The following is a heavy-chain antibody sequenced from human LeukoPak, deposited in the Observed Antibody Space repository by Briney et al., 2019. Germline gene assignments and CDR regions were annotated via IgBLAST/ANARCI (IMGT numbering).Heavy chain of an antibody. D-gene: IGHD5-18*01. CDR3: ATWGFSSPPLAEFDY. J-gene: IGHJ4*02. CDR1: GYTLTELS. CDR2: FDPEDGET. Sequence: ASVTVSFKVSGYTLTELSMHWVRQAPGKGLEWMGGFDPEDGETIYAQKFQGRVTMTEDTSTDTAYMELSSLRSEDTAVYYCATWGFSSPPLAEFDYWGQGTLGTVS. V-gene: IGHV1-24*01.